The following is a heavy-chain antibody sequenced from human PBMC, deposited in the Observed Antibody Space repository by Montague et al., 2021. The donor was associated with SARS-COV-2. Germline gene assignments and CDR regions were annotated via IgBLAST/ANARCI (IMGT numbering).Heavy chain of an antibody. J-gene: IGHJ2*01. CDR3: ARAIWHLDV. Sequence: SETLSLTCSVSGDSISRYHWSWIRQSDGKGLGWIGRIYTGGFVNYNPALQSRVSMSVDTSKSQVSLNVTSVTAADTAVYYCARAIWHLDVWGRGILVTVSS. V-gene: IGHV4-4*07. CDR2: IYTGGFV. CDR1: GDSISRYH.